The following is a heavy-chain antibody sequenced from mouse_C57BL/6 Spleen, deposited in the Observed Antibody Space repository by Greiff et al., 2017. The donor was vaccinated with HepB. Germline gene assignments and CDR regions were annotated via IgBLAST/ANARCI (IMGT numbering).Heavy chain of an antibody. D-gene: IGHD2-4*01. Sequence: EVQLQQSGAELVKPGASVKLSCTASGFNIKDYYMHWVKQRTEQGLEWIGRIDPEDGETKYAPKFQDKATITADTSSNTAYLQLSSLTSEDTAVYYCARDYERFAYWGQGTLVTVSA. CDR3: ARDYERFAY. CDR2: IDPEDGET. J-gene: IGHJ3*01. V-gene: IGHV14-2*01. CDR1: GFNIKDYY.